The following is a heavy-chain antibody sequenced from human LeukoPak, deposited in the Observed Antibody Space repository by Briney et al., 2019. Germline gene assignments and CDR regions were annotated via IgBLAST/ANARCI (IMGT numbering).Heavy chain of an antibody. D-gene: IGHD1-26*01. CDR1: GGSISSSSYY. CDR3: ASWAGLDGSPYGGDY. V-gene: IGHV4-39*01. J-gene: IGHJ4*02. CDR2: IYYSGST. Sequence: PSETLSLTCTVSGGSISSSSYYWGWIRQPPGKGLEWIGSIYYSGSTYYNPSLKSRVTISVDTSKNQFSLKLSSVTAADTAVYYCASWAGLDGSPYGGDYWGQGTLVTVSS.